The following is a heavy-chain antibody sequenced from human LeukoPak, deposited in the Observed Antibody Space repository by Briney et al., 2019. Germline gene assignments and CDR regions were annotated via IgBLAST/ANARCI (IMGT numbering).Heavy chain of an antibody. CDR1: GGTFSSYA. J-gene: IGHJ4*02. V-gene: IGHV1-69*05. CDR2: IIPIFGTA. CDR3: ARVSPEQLVPYFDY. Sequence: ASVKVSCKASGGTFSSYAISWVRQAPGQGLEWMGGIIPIFGTANYAQKFQGRVTITTDESTSTAYMELSSLRSEDTAVYYCARVSPEQLVPYFDYWGQGTLVTVSS. D-gene: IGHD6-6*01.